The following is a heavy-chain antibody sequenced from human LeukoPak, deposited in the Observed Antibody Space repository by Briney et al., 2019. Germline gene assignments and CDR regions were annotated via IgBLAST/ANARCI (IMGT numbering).Heavy chain of an antibody. J-gene: IGHJ4*02. V-gene: IGHV3-30*04. CDR2: ISYDGSNK. CDR3: ARTGLGLYSFDY. CDR1: GFTFSSYA. D-gene: IGHD3/OR15-3a*01. Sequence: GRSLRLSCAASGFTFSSYAMHWVRQAPGKGLEWVAVISYDGSNKYYADSVKGRFTISRDNAKNSVYQRMNSLRLEDTAVYYCARTGLGLYSFDYWGQGTLVTVSS.